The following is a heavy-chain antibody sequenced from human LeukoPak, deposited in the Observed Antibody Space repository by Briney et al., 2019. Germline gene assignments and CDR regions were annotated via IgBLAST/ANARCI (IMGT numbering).Heavy chain of an antibody. CDR1: GFTFSSYA. J-gene: IGHJ4*02. V-gene: IGHV3-30*04. Sequence: GGSLRLSCAASGFTFSSYAMHWVRQAPGKGLEWVAVISYDGSNKYYADSVKGRFTISRDNSKNTLYLQMNSLRAEDTAVYYCAREVPAYYYDSSGYYGDYWGQGTLVTVSS. CDR2: ISYDGSNK. CDR3: AREVPAYYYDSSGYYGDY. D-gene: IGHD3-22*01.